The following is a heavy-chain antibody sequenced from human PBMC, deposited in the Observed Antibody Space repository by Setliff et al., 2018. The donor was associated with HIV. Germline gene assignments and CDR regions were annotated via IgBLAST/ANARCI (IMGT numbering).Heavy chain of an antibody. Sequence: SETLSLTCAVYGRSLSGYYWSWIRQPPGKGLEWIGEIDHSGSTNYNPPLKSRVTISVDTSKNQFSLKLRSVTAVDTAVYYCASEKATIPNWFDPWGQGTLVTVSS. CDR1: GRSLSGYY. J-gene: IGHJ5*02. V-gene: IGHV4-34*01. D-gene: IGHD5-12*01. CDR2: IDHSGST. CDR3: ASEKATIPNWFDP.